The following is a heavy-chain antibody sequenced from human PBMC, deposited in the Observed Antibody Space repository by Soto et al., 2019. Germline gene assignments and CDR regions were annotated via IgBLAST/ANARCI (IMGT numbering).Heavy chain of an antibody. CDR3: AGYNWNYYFDP. V-gene: IGHV4-61*01. CDR1: VGSCREGSYY. Sequence: SETLSVTCTVSVGSCREGSYYWAWLRQPPGKGLEWIGHIYHSGSTIYNPSRKSRVTISIDTSKSQFSLNLNSMTAADTAVYYCAGYNWNYYFDPWGQGTLVTVSS. J-gene: IGHJ5*02. CDR2: IYHSGST. D-gene: IGHD1-7*01.